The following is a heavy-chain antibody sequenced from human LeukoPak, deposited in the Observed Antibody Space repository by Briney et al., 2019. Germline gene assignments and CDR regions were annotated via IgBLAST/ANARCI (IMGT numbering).Heavy chain of an antibody. Sequence: PGESLQISCKGSGYSFTSYWIGWVRQMPGKGLEWMGIIYPGDSDTRYSPSFQGQVTISADKSISTAYLQWSSLKASDTAMYYCARRGYCSGGSCWDAFDIWGQGTMVTVSS. CDR2: IYPGDSDT. CDR1: GYSFTSYW. D-gene: IGHD2-15*01. CDR3: ARRGYCSGGSCWDAFDI. V-gene: IGHV5-51*01. J-gene: IGHJ3*02.